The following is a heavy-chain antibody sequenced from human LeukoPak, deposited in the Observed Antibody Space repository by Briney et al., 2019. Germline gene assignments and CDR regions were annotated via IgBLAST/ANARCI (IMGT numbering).Heavy chain of an antibody. Sequence: TSDTLSLTCAVSGASITSGDFSWGWIRQPPGRGLEWVGYIFHSGSTFFSPSLKSRVTISLDRSKNQFSLKLTSVTAADTAVYYCARGNSHGYPDAFDIWGLGTMVTVSS. CDR1: GASITSGDFS. CDR3: ARGNSHGYPDAFDI. CDR2: IFHSGST. D-gene: IGHD5-18*01. J-gene: IGHJ3*02. V-gene: IGHV4-30-2*01.